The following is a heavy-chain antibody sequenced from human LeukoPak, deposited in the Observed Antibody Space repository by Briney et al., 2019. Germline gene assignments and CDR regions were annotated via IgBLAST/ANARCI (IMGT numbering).Heavy chain of an antibody. Sequence: ASVKVSCKASGYTFTGYYMQWVRQAPGQGLEWMGWVNTHTGATNYAQKFQGAVTMTRDTSISTAYMELSRPRSDDTAMYYCARSGRGHVYGFFDYWGQGTLVTVSS. D-gene: IGHD3-10*01. CDR2: VNTHTGAT. CDR3: ARSGRGHVYGFFDY. V-gene: IGHV1-2*02. CDR1: GYTFTGYY. J-gene: IGHJ4*02.